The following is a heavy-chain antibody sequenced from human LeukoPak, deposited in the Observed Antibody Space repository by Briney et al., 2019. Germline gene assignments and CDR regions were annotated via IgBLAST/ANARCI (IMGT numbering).Heavy chain of an antibody. J-gene: IGHJ6*03. CDR1: GGSISSYY. CDR3: ARVGVGYYYYMDV. Sequence: SETLSLTCTVSGGSISSYYWSWIRQPPGKGLEWIGYNYYSGSTNYNPSLKSRVTISVDTSKNQFSLKLSSVTAADTAVYYCARVGVGYYYYMDVWGKGTTVTVSS. CDR2: NYYSGST. D-gene: IGHD2-2*01. V-gene: IGHV4-59*12.